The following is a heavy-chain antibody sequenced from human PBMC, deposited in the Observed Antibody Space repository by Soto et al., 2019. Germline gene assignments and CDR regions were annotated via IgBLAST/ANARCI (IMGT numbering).Heavy chain of an antibody. Sequence: ASVQVSCQASGYTFTSYYMHLVRQAPGQGLEWMGIINPSGGSTSYAQKFQGRVTMTRDTSTSTVYMELSSLRSEDTAVYYCARDPDYGDQIYAFDIWGQGTMVTVSS. D-gene: IGHD4-17*01. V-gene: IGHV1-46*01. CDR2: INPSGGST. J-gene: IGHJ3*02. CDR1: GYTFTSYY. CDR3: ARDPDYGDQIYAFDI.